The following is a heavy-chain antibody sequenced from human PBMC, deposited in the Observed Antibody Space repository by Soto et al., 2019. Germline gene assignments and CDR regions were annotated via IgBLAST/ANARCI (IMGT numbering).Heavy chain of an antibody. D-gene: IGHD2-8*02. J-gene: IGHJ6*02. Sequence: ASVKVSCKTSGYTFTSSYIHWVRQAPGQGPEWMGIINPTSGGTSYAQNLQGRVTMTRDTSTRTVHMELNSLRSDDTAVYYCARGTGDSSLDVSGQGTTVTVSS. CDR3: ARGTGDSSLDV. V-gene: IGHV1-46*01. CDR1: GYTFTSSY. CDR2: INPTSGGT.